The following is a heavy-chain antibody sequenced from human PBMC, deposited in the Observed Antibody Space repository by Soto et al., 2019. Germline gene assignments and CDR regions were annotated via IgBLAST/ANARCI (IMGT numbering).Heavy chain of an antibody. CDR3: ASTVTTSTFDY. J-gene: IGHJ4*02. D-gene: IGHD4-17*01. V-gene: IGHV4-59*08. CDR1: GGSISSYY. Sequence: SETLSLTCPVSGGSISSYYWSWIRQPPGKGLEWIGYIYYSGSTNYNPSLKSRVTISVDTSKNQFSLKLSSVTAADTAVYYCASTVTTSTFDYWGQGTLVTVSS. CDR2: IYYSGST.